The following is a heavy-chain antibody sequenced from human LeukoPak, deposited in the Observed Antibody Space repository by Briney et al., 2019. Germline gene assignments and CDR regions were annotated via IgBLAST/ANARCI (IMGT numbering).Heavy chain of an antibody. Sequence: PSETLSLTCAVYGGSFSGYYWSWIRQPPGKGLEWIGEINHSGSTNYNPSLKSRVTISVDTSKNQFSLELSSVTAADTAAYYCARGRSLDYWGQGTLVTVSS. CDR3: ARGRSLDY. CDR2: INHSGST. J-gene: IGHJ4*02. CDR1: GGSFSGYY. V-gene: IGHV4-34*01.